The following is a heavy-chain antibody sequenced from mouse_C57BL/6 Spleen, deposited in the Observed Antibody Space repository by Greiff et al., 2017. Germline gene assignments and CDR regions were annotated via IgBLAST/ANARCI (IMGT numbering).Heavy chain of an antibody. CDR3: AREGDGYSPMDY. Sequence: QVQLQQPGAELVRPGSSVKLSCKASGYTFTSYWMDWVKQRPGQGLEWIGNIYPSDSETHYNLKFKDKATLTVDKSSSTAYMQLSSLTSEDSAVYYCAREGDGYSPMDYWGQGTSVTVSS. D-gene: IGHD2-3*01. CDR2: IYPSDSET. V-gene: IGHV1-61*01. J-gene: IGHJ4*01. CDR1: GYTFTSYW.